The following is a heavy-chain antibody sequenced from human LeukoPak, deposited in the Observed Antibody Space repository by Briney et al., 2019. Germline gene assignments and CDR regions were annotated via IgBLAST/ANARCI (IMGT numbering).Heavy chain of an antibody. J-gene: IGHJ4*03. V-gene: IGHV3-49*04. D-gene: IGHD3-16*01. CDR2: IRSKAYGGTT. CDR3: TRDGRFPFDY. Sequence: GGSLRLSCTASGFTFGDYAMSWVRQAPGKGLEWVGFIRSKAYGGTTEYAASVKGRFTISRDDSKSIAYLQMNSLKTEDTAVYYCTRDGRFPFDYWGQGTTVTVSS. CDR1: GFTFGDYA.